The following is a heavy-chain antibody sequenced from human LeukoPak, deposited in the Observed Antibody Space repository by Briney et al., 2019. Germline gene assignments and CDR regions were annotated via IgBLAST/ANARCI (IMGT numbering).Heavy chain of an antibody. D-gene: IGHD3-16*02. CDR1: GGTFSSYA. J-gene: IGHJ4*02. CDR3: AKSRELSLYYFDY. CDR2: IIPIFGIA. V-gene: IGHV1-69*17. Sequence: SVKVSCKASGGTFSSYAISWVRQAPGQGLEWMGGIIPIFGIANYAQKFQGRVTITADKSTSTAYMELSSLRSEDTAVYYCAKSRELSLYYFDYWGQGTLVTVSS.